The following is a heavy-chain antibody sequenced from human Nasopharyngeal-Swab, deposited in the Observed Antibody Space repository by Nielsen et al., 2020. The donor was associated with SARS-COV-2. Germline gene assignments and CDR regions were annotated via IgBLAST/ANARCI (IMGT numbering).Heavy chain of an antibody. CDR2: INHSGST. CDR3: ARTGYSSSWYGGRWWFDP. J-gene: IGHJ5*02. D-gene: IGHD6-13*01. V-gene: IGHV4-34*01. Sequence: WIRQPPGKGLEWIGEINHSGSTNYNPSLKSRVTISVDTSKNQFSLKLSSVTAADTAVYYCARTGYSSSWYGGRWWFDPWGQGTLVTVS.